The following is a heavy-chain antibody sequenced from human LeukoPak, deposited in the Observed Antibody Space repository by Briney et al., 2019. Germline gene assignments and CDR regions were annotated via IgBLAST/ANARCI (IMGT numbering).Heavy chain of an antibody. CDR1: GFTFSSYA. CDR2: ISGSGGST. Sequence: QPGGSLRLSCAASGFTFSSYAMSWVRQAPGKGLEWVSAISGSGGSTYYADSVKGRFTISRDNSKNTVYLQMNSLGVEDTAVYYCARDLSGHGCFDLWGRGTLVTVSS. CDR3: ARDLSGHGCFDL. J-gene: IGHJ2*01. V-gene: IGHV3-23*01. D-gene: IGHD1-26*01.